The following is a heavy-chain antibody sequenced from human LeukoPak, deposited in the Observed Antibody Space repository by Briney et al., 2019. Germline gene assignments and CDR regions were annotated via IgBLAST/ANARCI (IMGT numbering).Heavy chain of an antibody. J-gene: IGHJ4*02. D-gene: IGHD6-13*01. V-gene: IGHV4-34*01. CDR1: GGSFSGYY. CDR3: ARSRIAAAGTPRGFRN. CDR2: INHSGST. Sequence: PSETLSLTCAVYGGSFSGYYWSWIRQPPGKGLEWIGEINHSGSTNYNPSLKSRVTISLDTSKNQFSLKLSSVTAADKAVYYCARSRIAAAGTPRGFRNWGQGTLVTVSS.